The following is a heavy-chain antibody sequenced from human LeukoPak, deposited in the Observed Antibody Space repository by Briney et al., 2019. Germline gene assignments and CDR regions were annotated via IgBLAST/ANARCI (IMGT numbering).Heavy chain of an antibody. CDR1: GGTFSGYY. CDR2: IYTSGST. CDR3: ARGYYDSSGYQSPIDY. J-gene: IGHJ4*02. Sequence: SETLSLTCAVYGGTFSGYYWSWIRQPAGKGLEWIGRIYTSGSTNYNPSLKSRVAISVDTSKNQFSLKLSSVTAADTAVYYCARGYYDSSGYQSPIDYWGQGTLVTVSS. D-gene: IGHD3-22*01. V-gene: IGHV4-59*10.